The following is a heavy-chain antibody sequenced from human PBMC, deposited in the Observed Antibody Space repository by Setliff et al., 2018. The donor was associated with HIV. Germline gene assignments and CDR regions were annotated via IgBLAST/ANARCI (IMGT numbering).Heavy chain of an antibody. CDR2: VYYTGST. V-gene: IGHV4-31*03. CDR3: ATKPRPIVVVPAATFWYFDL. D-gene: IGHD2-2*01. J-gene: IGHJ2*01. Sequence: SETLSLTCTVSGGSISSDAYYWSWIRQHPGKGLEWIGYVYYTGSTYYNPSLKSRVTMSVDTSKNQFSLKLSSVTVADTAIHYCATKPRPIVVVPAATFWYFDLWGRGTLVTVSS. CDR1: GGSISSDAYY.